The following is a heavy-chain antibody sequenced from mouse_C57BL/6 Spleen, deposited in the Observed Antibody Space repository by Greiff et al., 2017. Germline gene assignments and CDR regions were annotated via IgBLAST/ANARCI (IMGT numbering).Heavy chain of an antibody. CDR3: AREIYYSSSLFDY. D-gene: IGHD1-1*01. V-gene: IGHV1-64*01. Sequence: QVQLQQPGAELVKPGASVKLSCKASGYTFTSYWMHWVKQRPGQGLEWIGMIHPNSGSTYYTEKFNSKATLTVDTSSSTAYMQLCSLTSEDSAVYYCAREIYYSSSLFDYWGQGTTLTVSS. CDR2: IHPNSGST. CDR1: GYTFTSYW. J-gene: IGHJ2*01.